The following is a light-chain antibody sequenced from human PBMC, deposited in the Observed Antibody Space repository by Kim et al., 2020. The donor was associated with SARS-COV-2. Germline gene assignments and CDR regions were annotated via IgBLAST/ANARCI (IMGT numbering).Light chain of an antibody. J-gene: IGKJ4*01. V-gene: IGKV1-39*01. Sequence: DIQMTQSPSSLSASVGDRVTITCRASQSISSYLNWYQQKPGKAPKLLIYAASSLQSGVPSRFSGSGSGTDFTLTISSLQPEDCATYYWQKSYSTPLTFGGGTKVDIK. CDR2: AAS. CDR1: QSISSY. CDR3: QKSYSTPLT.